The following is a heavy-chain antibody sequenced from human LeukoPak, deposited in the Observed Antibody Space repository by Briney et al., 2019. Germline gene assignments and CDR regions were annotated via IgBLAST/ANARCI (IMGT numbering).Heavy chain of an antibody. Sequence: PGGSLRLSCAASGFTFSSYAMHWVRQAPGKGLEWVAVISYDGSNKYDADSVKGRFTISRDNSKNTLYLQMNSLRAENTAVYYCARRGDYFDYWGQGTLVTVSS. CDR1: GFTFSSYA. D-gene: IGHD4-17*01. CDR3: ARRGDYFDY. CDR2: ISYDGSNK. J-gene: IGHJ4*02. V-gene: IGHV3-30-3*01.